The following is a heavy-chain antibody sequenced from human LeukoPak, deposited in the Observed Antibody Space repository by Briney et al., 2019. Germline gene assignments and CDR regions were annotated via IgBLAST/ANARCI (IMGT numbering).Heavy chain of an antibody. V-gene: IGHV3-9*01. CDR2: VSWNSGSI. D-gene: IGHD3-9*01. Sequence: SLRLSCAASGFTFDDYAMHWVRQGPGKGLEWVSGVSWNSGSIGYADSVKGRFTISRDNANNPQYLQMTSLDADDTALYYCPKDILPGAAWFVGDSWGQGTLVTVSS. CDR1: GFTFDDYA. CDR3: PKDILPGAAWFVGDS. J-gene: IGHJ5*01.